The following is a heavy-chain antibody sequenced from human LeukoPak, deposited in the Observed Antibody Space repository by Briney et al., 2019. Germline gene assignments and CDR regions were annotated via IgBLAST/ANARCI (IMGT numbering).Heavy chain of an antibody. V-gene: IGHV1-46*01. J-gene: IGHJ4*02. CDR1: GYTFTSYY. Sequence: GASVKVSCKASGYTFTSYYMHWVRQAPGQGLEWMGIINPSGGSTSYAQKFQGRVTMTRDTSTSTVYMELSSLRSEDTAAYYCARGGDYYDSSGDYTDYFDYWGQGTLVTVSS. CDR2: INPSGGST. D-gene: IGHD3-22*01. CDR3: ARGGDYYDSSGDYTDYFDY.